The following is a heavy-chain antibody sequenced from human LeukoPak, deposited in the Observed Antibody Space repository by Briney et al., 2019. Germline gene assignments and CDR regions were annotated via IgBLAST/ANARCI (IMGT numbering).Heavy chain of an antibody. J-gene: IGHJ4*02. CDR1: GFTLNSYH. V-gene: IGHV3-30*04. D-gene: IGHD3-10*01. Sequence: GSLRLSCAASGFTLNSYHIHWVRQAPGKGLEWVALISPNGNNKHYADSVKGRFTLSRDNSKNTLNLQVNSLRVEDTALYYCARDYNGHWSVDYWGQGTLVTVSS. CDR2: ISPNGNNK. CDR3: ARDYNGHWSVDY.